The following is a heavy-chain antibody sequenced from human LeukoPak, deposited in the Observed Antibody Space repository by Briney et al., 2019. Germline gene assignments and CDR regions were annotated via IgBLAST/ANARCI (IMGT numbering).Heavy chain of an antibody. V-gene: IGHV3-33*01. J-gene: IGHJ4*02. CDR1: GFIFRKNG. D-gene: IGHD4-23*01. CDR3: ARDCASVATLSSGLCGFWDE. Sequence: GGSLRLSCAASGFIFRKNGIHWVRQAPGKGLEWVAILWHDGSRAYYADSVKGRFTISRDNSKNMAYLQMNSLRAEDTAVYYCARDCASVATLSSGLCGFWDEWGQGTLVTVSS. CDR2: LWHDGSRA.